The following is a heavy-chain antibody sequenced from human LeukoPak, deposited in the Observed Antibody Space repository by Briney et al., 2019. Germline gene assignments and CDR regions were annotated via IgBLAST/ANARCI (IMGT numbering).Heavy chain of an antibody. Sequence: SETLSLTCTVSGGSISSGGYYWSWIRQHPGKGLEWIGYIYYSGSTYYNPSFKSRVTISVDTSKNQFSLKLSSVTAADTAVYYCAAARLRYFDYWGQGTLVTVSS. J-gene: IGHJ4*02. CDR1: GGSISSGGYY. CDR2: IYYSGST. D-gene: IGHD6-6*01. V-gene: IGHV4-31*03. CDR3: AAARLRYFDY.